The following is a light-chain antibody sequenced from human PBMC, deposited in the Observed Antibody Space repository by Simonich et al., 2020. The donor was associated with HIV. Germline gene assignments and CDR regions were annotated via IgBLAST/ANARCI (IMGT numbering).Light chain of an antibody. CDR2: GAS. V-gene: IGKV3-15*01. CDR3: QQYNNWLT. Sequence: EIVMTQSPATLSVSPGERATLSCRASQSVSSNLAWYQQKPGQAPRLLIYGASTRAPGIPARCSGSGSGTEFTLTISSMQSEDFAVYCCQQYNNWLTFGGGTKVEIK. J-gene: IGKJ4*01. CDR1: QSVSSN.